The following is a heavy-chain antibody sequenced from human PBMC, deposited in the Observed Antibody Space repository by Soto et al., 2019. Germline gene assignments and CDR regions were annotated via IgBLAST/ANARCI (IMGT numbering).Heavy chain of an antibody. CDR2: IIPIFGTA. J-gene: IGHJ6*02. D-gene: IGHD2-2*01. Sequence: QAQLEQSGGEVKKPGSSVKVSCKASRVAFSKFIVTWVRQAPGLGLEWVGGIIPIFGTANYAQKFQGRVTITADESTSTSYMEVNNLRSEDTAVYYCAKVRSSSTMGYYYGMAVWGQGTTVTVSS. CDR1: RVAFSKFI. V-gene: IGHV1-69*01. CDR3: AKVRSSSTMGYYYGMAV.